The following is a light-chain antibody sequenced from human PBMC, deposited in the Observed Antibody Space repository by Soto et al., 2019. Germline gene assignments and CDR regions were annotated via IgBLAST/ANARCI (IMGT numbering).Light chain of an antibody. CDR2: EVN. J-gene: IGLJ1*01. CDR3: SSYAGSNNYV. Sequence: QSVLTQPPSASGSPGQSVAISCTGTSSDVGGYNYVSWYQLYPGKAPKLMIYEVNMRPSGVPDRFSGSKSGNTASLTVSGLRAEDEADYYSSSYAGSNNYVFGTGTKVTVL. CDR1: SSDVGGYNY. V-gene: IGLV2-8*01.